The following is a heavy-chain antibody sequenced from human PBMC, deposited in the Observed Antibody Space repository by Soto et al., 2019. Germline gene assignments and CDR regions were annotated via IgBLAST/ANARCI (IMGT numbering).Heavy chain of an antibody. Sequence: GGSLRLSCTASGFTFSTYAFHWVRQAPGKGLEWVAVLSADENNKYYADPVKGRFTISRDNSKSTLYLQMNSLRAEDTAVYYCARDLRKLRYFDYWGQGTLVTVSS. CDR2: LSADENNK. CDR3: ARDLRKLRYFDY. D-gene: IGHD3-9*01. V-gene: IGHV3-30-3*01. CDR1: GFTFSTYA. J-gene: IGHJ4*02.